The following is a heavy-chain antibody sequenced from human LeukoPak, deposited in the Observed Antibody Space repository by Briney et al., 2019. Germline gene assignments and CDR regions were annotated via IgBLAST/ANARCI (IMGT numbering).Heavy chain of an antibody. V-gene: IGHV4-34*01. CDR2: INHSGST. CDR1: GGSFSGYY. CDR3: ARGLEMATIGGPNIDY. J-gene: IGHJ4*02. Sequence: SETLSLTCAVYGGSFSGYYWSWIRQPPGKGLEWIGEINHSGSTNYNPSLKSRVTISVDTSKNQFSLKLSSVTAADTAVYYCARGLEMATIGGPNIDYWGQGTLVTVSS. D-gene: IGHD5-24*01.